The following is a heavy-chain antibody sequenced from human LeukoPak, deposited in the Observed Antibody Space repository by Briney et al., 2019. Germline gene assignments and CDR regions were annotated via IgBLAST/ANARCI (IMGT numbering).Heavy chain of an antibody. CDR1: GFTFSSYA. V-gene: IGHV3-30*04. J-gene: IGHJ3*02. CDR2: ISYDGSNK. Sequence: PGGSLRLSCAASGFTFSSYAMHWVRQAPGKGLEWVAVISYDGSNKYYADSVKGRFTISRDNSKNTLYLQMNSLRAEDTAVYYCASSSGYYSPNAFDIWGQGTMVTVSS. D-gene: IGHD3-22*01. CDR3: ASSSGYYSPNAFDI.